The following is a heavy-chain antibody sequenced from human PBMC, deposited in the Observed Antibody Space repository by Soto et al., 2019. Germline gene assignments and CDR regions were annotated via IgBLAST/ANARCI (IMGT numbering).Heavy chain of an antibody. D-gene: IGHD3-10*01. CDR3: ARPSLADYYGSGSYYTAPFDY. CDR1: GGSISSSSYY. J-gene: IGHJ4*02. CDR2: IYYSGST. V-gene: IGHV4-39*01. Sequence: ASETLSLTCTVSGGSISSSSYYWGWIRQPPGKGLEWIGSIYYSGSTYYNPSLKSRVTISVDTSKNQFSLKLSSVTAADTAVYYCARPSLADYYGSGSYYTAPFDYWGQGTLVTVSS.